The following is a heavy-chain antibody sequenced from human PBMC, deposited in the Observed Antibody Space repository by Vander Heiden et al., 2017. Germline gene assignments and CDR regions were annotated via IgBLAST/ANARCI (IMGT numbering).Heavy chain of an antibody. V-gene: IGHV3-23*01. CDR2: ISGSGVGT. CDR3: ARVSGTYRFDY. Sequence: EVQLLESGGGLVPPGGSLILSCAASGFTFNNYAMSWVRQAPGKGLEWVSAISGSGVGTYYADSVKGRFTISRDNSKNTLYLQMNGLRAEDTALYYCARVSGTYRFDYWGQGTLVTVSS. CDR1: GFTFNNYA. J-gene: IGHJ4*02. D-gene: IGHD3-16*02.